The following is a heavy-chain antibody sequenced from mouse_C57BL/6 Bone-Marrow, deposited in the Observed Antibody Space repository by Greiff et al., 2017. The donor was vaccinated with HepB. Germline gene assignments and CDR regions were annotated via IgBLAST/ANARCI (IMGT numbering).Heavy chain of an antibody. J-gene: IGHJ4*01. CDR3: AITTVVATDY. CDR1: GYSITSGYY. Sequence: VQLKESGPGLVKPSQCLSLTCSVTGYSITSGYYWNWIRQFPGNKLEWMGYISYDGSNNYNPSLKNRISITRYTSKNQFFLKLNSVTTEDTATYYCAITTVVATDYWGQGTSVTVSS. V-gene: IGHV3-6*01. CDR2: ISYDGSN. D-gene: IGHD1-1*01.